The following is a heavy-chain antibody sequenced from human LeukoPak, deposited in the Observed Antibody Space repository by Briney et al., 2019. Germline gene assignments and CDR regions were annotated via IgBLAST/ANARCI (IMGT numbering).Heavy chain of an antibody. D-gene: IGHD6-13*01. CDR3: ARDRHINSWSNDRFDY. CDR1: RFIYSIYW. CDR2: ISQNGSEI. V-gene: IGHV3-7*01. Sequence: GGSQRLFCAASRFIYSIYWMTWVRHAPGRGLEWVGNISQNGSEINYVDSVKGRFAISRDNAETSLYLQMNSLRAEDTAIYYCARDRHINSWSNDRFDYWGQGALVTVSS. J-gene: IGHJ4*02.